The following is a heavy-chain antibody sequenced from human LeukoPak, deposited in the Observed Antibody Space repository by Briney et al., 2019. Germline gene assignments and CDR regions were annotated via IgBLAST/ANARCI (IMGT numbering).Heavy chain of an antibody. D-gene: IGHD3-16*01. V-gene: IGHV4-59*01. CDR2: IYYSGST. CDR1: GGSLSSYY. J-gene: IGHJ6*03. CDR3: ARAEHWGYYYMDV. Sequence: SETLSLTCTVSGGSLSSYYWSWIRQPPGKGLEWIGYIYYSGSTNYNPSLKSRVTISVDTSKNQFSLKLSSVTAADTAVYYCARAEHWGYYYMDVWGKGTTVTVSS.